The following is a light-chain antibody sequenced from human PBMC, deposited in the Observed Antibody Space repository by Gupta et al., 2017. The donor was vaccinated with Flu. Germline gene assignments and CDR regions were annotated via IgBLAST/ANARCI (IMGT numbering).Light chain of an antibody. V-gene: IGKV1-12*01. J-gene: IGKJ3*01. Sequence: DIQLPQSPFSVSASVGDGFTITCRGKQDISNWLAWYHQKPGKAPKLLIYAASTVSTGLPSRFSGRGSGTDFTLTISSLQPEDFAAYYCQQYSTSPRTFGHGTRVD. CDR1: QDISNW. CDR3: QQYSTSPRT. CDR2: AAS.